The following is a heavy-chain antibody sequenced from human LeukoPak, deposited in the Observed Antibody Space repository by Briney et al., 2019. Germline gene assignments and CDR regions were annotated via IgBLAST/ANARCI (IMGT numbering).Heavy chain of an antibody. J-gene: IGHJ4*02. V-gene: IGHV3-30*03. Sequence: GGSLRLSCAASGFTFKNAWMSWVRQAPGKGLQWVGMISYDGNKKYEDSVKGRITISRENSKNTLYLQMTSLRLEDTAVYFCVRDFPNSKPRFDWWGQGTLVTVSS. CDR2: ISYDGNKK. CDR3: VRDFPNSKPRFDW. D-gene: IGHD2/OR15-2a*01. CDR1: GFTFKNAW.